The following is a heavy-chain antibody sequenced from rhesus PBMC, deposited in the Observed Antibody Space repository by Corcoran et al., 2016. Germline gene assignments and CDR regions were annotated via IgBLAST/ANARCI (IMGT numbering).Heavy chain of an antibody. V-gene: IGHV4-106*01. Sequence: QVQLQESGPGLVKPSETLSLTCAVSGGSISDDYYWSWIRQPPGKGLEWIGYIYGSGGGTNYNPSLNKGVPISIATSKIQFFLKLSSVTAADTAVYYCARDPTYNWNSLLLWYWGQGVLVTVSS. CDR3: ARDPTYNWNSLLLWY. D-gene: IGHD1-26*01. CDR1: GGSISDDYY. CDR2: IYGSGGGT. J-gene: IGHJ4*01.